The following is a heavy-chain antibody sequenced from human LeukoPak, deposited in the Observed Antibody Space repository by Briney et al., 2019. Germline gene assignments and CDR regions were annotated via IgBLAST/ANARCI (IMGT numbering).Heavy chain of an antibody. V-gene: IGHV3-23*01. J-gene: IGHJ4*02. D-gene: IGHD5-24*01. CDR3: TRVGYIDEGIDY. CDR2: VSSSGGSI. Sequence: GGSLRLSCAASGFTFSSYAMSWVRQAPGKGLEWVSGVSSSGGSIYYTDSVKGRFTISRDNAKNSLYLQMNSLRAEDTAIYYCTRVGYIDEGIDYWGQGTLVTVSS. CDR1: GFTFSSYA.